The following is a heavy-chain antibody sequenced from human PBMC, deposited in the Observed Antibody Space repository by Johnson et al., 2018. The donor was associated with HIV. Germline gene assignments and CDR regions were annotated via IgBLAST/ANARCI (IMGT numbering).Heavy chain of an antibody. CDR3: AREILKGAFDI. V-gene: IGHV3-20*04. CDR2: INWNGGST. J-gene: IGHJ3*02. CDR1: GFTFDNYG. D-gene: IGHD2-8*01. Sequence: VHLVESGGGVVRPGGSLRLSCAASGFTFDNYGMDWVRQAPGKGLEWVSGINWNGGSTGYADSVKGRFTISRDNVKKSLYLQMNSLRAEDTAVYYCAREILKGAFDIWGQGTMVTVSS.